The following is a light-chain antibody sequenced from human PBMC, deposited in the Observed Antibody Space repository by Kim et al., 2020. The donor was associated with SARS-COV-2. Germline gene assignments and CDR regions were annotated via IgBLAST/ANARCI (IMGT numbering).Light chain of an antibody. J-gene: IGLJ2*01. V-gene: IGLV2-11*01. Sequence: SVTISCTGTSSDIGAYNFVSWYQHHPGKAPKLMIFDVTQRPSGVPDRFSGSKSANTASLTISGLQPEDESDYYCTSYTHVNSLDVVFGGGTQLTVL. CDR3: TSYTHVNSLDVV. CDR2: DVT. CDR1: SSDIGAYNF.